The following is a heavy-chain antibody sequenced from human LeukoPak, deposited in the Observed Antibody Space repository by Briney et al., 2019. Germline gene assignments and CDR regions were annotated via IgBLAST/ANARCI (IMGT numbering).Heavy chain of an antibody. CDR3: ARDSEEKTYYDFWSGYYTEY. V-gene: IGHV4-4*07. CDR1: GGSISSYY. J-gene: IGHJ4*02. Sequence: SETLSLTCTVSGGSISSYYWSWIRQPAGKGLEWIGRIYTSGSTNYNPSLKSRVTMSVDTSKNQFSLKLSSVTAADTAVYYCARDSEEKTYYDFWSGYYTEYWGQGTLVTVSS. D-gene: IGHD3-3*01. CDR2: IYTSGST.